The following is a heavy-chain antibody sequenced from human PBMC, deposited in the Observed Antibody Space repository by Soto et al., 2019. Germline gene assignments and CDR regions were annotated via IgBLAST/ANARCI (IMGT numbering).Heavy chain of an antibody. CDR1: GYTFTSYG. V-gene: IGHV1-18*01. J-gene: IGHJ4*02. Sequence: EASVKVSCKASGYTFTSYGISWVRQAPGQGLEWVGWISAHNGDTRYAQNLQGRITMTTDTFTNTAYMELTSLTSDDTAVYYCARDWSRYYDSSGLMWFYWGQGTLVTVSS. CDR2: ISAHNGDT. D-gene: IGHD3-22*01. CDR3: ARDWSRYYDSSGLMWFY.